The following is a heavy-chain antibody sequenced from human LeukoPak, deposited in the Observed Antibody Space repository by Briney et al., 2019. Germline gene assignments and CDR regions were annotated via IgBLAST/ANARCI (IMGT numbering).Heavy chain of an antibody. V-gene: IGHV3-9*03. J-gene: IGHJ3*02. Sequence: GGSLRLSCAASGFTFDDYAMHWVRQAPGKGLEWVSGISWNSGSIGYADSVKGRFTISRDYAKNSLYLQMNRLRAEDMALYYCAKDMRAVAGIDAFDIWGQGTMVTVSS. CDR3: AKDMRAVAGIDAFDI. CDR2: ISWNSGSI. D-gene: IGHD6-19*01. CDR1: GFTFDDYA.